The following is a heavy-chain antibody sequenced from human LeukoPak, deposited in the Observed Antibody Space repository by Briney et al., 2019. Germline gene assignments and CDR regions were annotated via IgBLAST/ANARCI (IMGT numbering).Heavy chain of an antibody. CDR2: INYSGNT. J-gene: IGHJ4*02. CDR3: ARLNVLDSSVLHHFDH. Sequence: SETLSLTCTVSGGSISHYYWRWIRQPPGKGLEWIAYINYSGNTDYNPSLKSRVTISVDTSKNHFSLKLNSVTAADTAVYYCARLNVLDSSVLHHFDHWGQGTLVTVSS. V-gene: IGHV4-59*08. CDR1: GGSISHYY. D-gene: IGHD6-13*01.